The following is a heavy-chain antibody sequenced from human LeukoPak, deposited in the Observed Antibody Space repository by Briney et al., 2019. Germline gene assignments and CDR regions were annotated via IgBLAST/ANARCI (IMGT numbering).Heavy chain of an antibody. Sequence: GASVKVSWKASGYTFTGYYMHWVRQAPGQGLEWMGIINPSGGSTSYAQKFQGRVTMTRDMSTSTVYMELSSLRSEDTAVYYCARESFGYSSDYWGQGTLVTVSS. V-gene: IGHV1-46*01. CDR2: INPSGGST. J-gene: IGHJ4*02. CDR1: GYTFTGYY. CDR3: ARESFGYSSDY. D-gene: IGHD6-13*01.